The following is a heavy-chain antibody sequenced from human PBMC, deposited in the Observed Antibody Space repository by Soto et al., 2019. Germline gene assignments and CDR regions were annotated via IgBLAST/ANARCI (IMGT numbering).Heavy chain of an antibody. CDR3: AHSLYDSTGYYYFNY. CDR1: GFSLSSSGVG. V-gene: IGHV2-5*01. Sequence: SGPTLVNPTQTLTLTCTFSGFSLSSSGVGVGWIRQPPGKALEWLAFNFWNDDKRYSPSLKSRLTITKDTSKDQVVLTMTNMDPVDTATYFCAHSLYDSTGYYYFNYWGQGTLVTVSS. CDR2: NFWNDDK. J-gene: IGHJ4*02. D-gene: IGHD3-22*01.